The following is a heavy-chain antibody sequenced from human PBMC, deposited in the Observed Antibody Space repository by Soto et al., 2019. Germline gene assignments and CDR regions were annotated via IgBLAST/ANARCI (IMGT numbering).Heavy chain of an antibody. CDR2: ISSGSHYI. J-gene: IGHJ6*02. CDR1: GSTFSTYS. CDR3: ARNQNPFSKTHGLDV. Sequence: EVHLVESGGGLVEPGGSLRLSCAPSGSTFSTYSMNWVRQAPGKGLEWVSSISSGSHYIYYADSVRGRFTISRDNAKNSLYLQMNSLRADDTAVYYCARNQNPFSKTHGLDVWGQGTTVSVSS. V-gene: IGHV3-21*01.